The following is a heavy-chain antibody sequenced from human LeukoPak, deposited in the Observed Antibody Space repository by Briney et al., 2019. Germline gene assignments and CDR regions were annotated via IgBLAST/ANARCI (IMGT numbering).Heavy chain of an antibody. D-gene: IGHD3-16*01. CDR3: ASVGDPTYYYYYGMDV. CDR1: GSTFSSYW. CDR2: IKQDGSEK. J-gene: IGHJ6*04. Sequence: GGSLRLSCAASGSTFSSYWMSWVRQAPGKGLEWVANIKQDGSEKYYVDSVKGRFTISRDNAKNSLYLQMNSLRAEDTAVYYCASVGDPTYYYYYGMDVWGKGTTVTVSS. V-gene: IGHV3-7*03.